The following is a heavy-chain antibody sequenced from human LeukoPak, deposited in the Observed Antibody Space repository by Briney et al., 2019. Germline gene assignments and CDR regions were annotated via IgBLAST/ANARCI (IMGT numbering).Heavy chain of an antibody. J-gene: IGHJ4*02. Sequence: GGSLRLSCAASGFTFSSYSMNWVRQAPGKGLEWVSSISSSSSYIYYADSVKGRSTISRDNAKNSLYLQMNSLRAEDTAVYYCARDLSSGWYNFDYWGQGTLVTVSS. CDR1: GFTFSSYS. D-gene: IGHD6-19*01. V-gene: IGHV3-21*01. CDR2: ISSSSSYI. CDR3: ARDLSSGWYNFDY.